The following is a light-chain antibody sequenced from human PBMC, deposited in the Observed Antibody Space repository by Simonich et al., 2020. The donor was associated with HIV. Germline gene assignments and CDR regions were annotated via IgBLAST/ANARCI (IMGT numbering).Light chain of an antibody. CDR2: KAS. CDR3: QQSYSTPRT. CDR1: QSVTTW. J-gene: IGKJ1*01. V-gene: IGKV1-5*03. Sequence: DIQMTQSPSTLSASLGDRVTITCRASQSVTTWVAWYQQKPGKAPKLLIYKASSLESGVPLRFSGSGFGTDFTLTISSLQPEDFATYYCQQSYSTPRTFGQGTKVEIK.